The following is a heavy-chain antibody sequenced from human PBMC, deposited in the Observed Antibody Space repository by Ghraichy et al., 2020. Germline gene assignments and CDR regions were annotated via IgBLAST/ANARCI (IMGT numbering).Heavy chain of an antibody. Sequence: GALRLSCAASGFTFSSYAMHWVRQAPGKGLEWVAVISYDGSNKYYADSVKGRFTISRDNSKNTLYLQMNSLRAEDTAVYYCARDGRIQLSGMDVWGQGTTVTVSS. CDR3: ARDGRIQLSGMDV. CDR1: GFTFSSYA. V-gene: IGHV3-30-3*01. CDR2: ISYDGSNK. D-gene: IGHD5-18*01. J-gene: IGHJ6*02.